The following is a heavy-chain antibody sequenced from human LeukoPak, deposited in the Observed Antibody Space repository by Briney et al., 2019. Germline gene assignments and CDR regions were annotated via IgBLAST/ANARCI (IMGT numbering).Heavy chain of an antibody. Sequence: GGSLRLSCAASGFTFSSYWMNWVRQASGKGLVWVSRIASDGSSTTYADSVKGRFSISRDNAKNTLYLQMNSLRVEDTAVYYCARGRPHGNDYWGQGTLVTVSS. J-gene: IGHJ4*02. CDR2: IASDGSST. D-gene: IGHD4-23*01. CDR3: ARGRPHGNDY. V-gene: IGHV3-74*01. CDR1: GFTFSSYW.